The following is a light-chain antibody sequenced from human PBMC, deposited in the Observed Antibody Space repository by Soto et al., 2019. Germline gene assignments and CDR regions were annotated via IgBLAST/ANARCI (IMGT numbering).Light chain of an antibody. V-gene: IGKV3-11*01. CDR3: QQRSNWPST. CDR2: DAS. CDR1: QRVSGY. Sequence: EIVMTQSPATLSLSPGERATLSCLASQRVSGYLAWYQQKPGQPPRLLMYDASNRATGIPARFSGSGSGTDFTLTISRLEPEDFAFYYCQQRSNWPSTFRGGPKVEIK. J-gene: IGKJ4*01.